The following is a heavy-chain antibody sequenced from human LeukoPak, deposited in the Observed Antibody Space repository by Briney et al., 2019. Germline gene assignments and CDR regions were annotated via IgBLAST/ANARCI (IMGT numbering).Heavy chain of an antibody. V-gene: IGHV1-2*02. CDR3: ARDGGSIVVAPYFDY. CDR1: GYTFTGYY. Sequence: ASVKVSCKASGYTFTGYYMHWVRQAPGQGLEWMGWINPNSGGTNYAQKFQGRVTMTRDTSISTAYMELSRLRSDDTAVYYCARDGGSIVVAPYFDYWGQGTLVTVSS. CDR2: INPNSGGT. J-gene: IGHJ4*02. D-gene: IGHD3-22*01.